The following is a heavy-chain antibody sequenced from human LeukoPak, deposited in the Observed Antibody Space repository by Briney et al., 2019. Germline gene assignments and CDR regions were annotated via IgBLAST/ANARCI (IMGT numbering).Heavy chain of an antibody. CDR2: VSSNGGTT. D-gene: IGHD3-9*01. J-gene: IGHJ4*02. V-gene: IGHV3-64D*06. CDR3: VKVKGPYDILTGYFDH. Sequence: PGGSLRLSCSASGFTFSSYAMHWVRQAPGKGLQYVSAVSSNGGTTYYADSVKGRFTISRDNSKNTLYLQMSSLRPEDTAVYFCVKVKGPYDILTGYFDHWGQGTLVTV. CDR1: GFTFSSYA.